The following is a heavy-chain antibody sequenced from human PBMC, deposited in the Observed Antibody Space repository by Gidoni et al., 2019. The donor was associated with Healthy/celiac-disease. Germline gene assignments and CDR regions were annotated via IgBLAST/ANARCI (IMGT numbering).Heavy chain of an antibody. CDR3: AREGIVLMVYAKIERGYGMDV. V-gene: IGHV1-46*01. CDR1: GYTFTSYY. Sequence: QVQLVQSGDEVKKPGASVKVSGRASGYTFTSYYMHWVRQATGQGLEWMGIINPSGGSTSYAQKFQGRVTMTRDTSTSTVYMELSSLRSEDTAVYYCAREGIVLMVYAKIERGYGMDVWGQGTTVTVSS. J-gene: IGHJ6*02. D-gene: IGHD2-8*01. CDR2: INPSGGST.